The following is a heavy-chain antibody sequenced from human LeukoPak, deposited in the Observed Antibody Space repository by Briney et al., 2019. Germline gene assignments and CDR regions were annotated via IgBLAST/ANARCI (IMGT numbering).Heavy chain of an antibody. CDR3: AREGTAMDQNYYYYYMDV. J-gene: IGHJ6*03. Sequence: ASVKVSCKASGYTFTSYGISWVRQAPGQGLEWMGWISAYNGNTNYAQKLQGRVTMTTDTSTSTAYMELRSLRSDDTAVYYCAREGTAMDQNYYYYYMDVWGKGNTVTVSS. D-gene: IGHD5-18*01. V-gene: IGHV1-18*01. CDR2: ISAYNGNT. CDR1: GYTFTSYG.